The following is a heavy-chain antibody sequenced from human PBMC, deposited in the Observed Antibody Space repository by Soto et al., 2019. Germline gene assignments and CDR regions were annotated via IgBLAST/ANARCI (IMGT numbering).Heavy chain of an antibody. V-gene: IGHV3-21*01. CDR2: ISSSSSYI. J-gene: IGHJ4*02. CDR1: GFTFSSYS. D-gene: IGHD6-13*01. Sequence: GGSLRLSCAASGFTFSSYSMNWVRQAPGKGLEWVSSISSSSSYIYYADSVKGRFTISRDNAKNSLYLQMNSLRAEDTAVYYCARHPYSSRSAFDYWGQGTLVTVSS. CDR3: ARHPYSSRSAFDY.